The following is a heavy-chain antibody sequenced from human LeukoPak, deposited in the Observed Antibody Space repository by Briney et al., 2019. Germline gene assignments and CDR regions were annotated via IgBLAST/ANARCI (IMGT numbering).Heavy chain of an antibody. V-gene: IGHV1-18*01. J-gene: IGHJ4*02. D-gene: IGHD4-17*01. CDR1: GYTLTNYG. CDR2: ISAVNANT. CDR3: ARDRPYGAIYYFDY. Sequence: ASVKVSCKAAGYTLTNYGISWVRQAPGQGLEWMGWISAVNANTNYAQNIKYAQKLQGRVTMTTDTSTSTVYMELRSLRSDDTAMYYCARDRPYGAIYYFDYWGQGTLVTVSS.